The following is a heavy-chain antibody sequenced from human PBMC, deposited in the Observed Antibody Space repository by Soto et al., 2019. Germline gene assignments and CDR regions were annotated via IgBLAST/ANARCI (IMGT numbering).Heavy chain of an antibody. Sequence: GGSLRLSCSASGFIFSSSAMNWVRQAPGKGLEWVSAISGSGGSIYYADSVKGRFTISRDNPKTTLYLEMDSLRAEDTAVYYCAKGGGDSLTYGMDFWGQGTTVTVSS. CDR1: GFIFSSSA. V-gene: IGHV3-23*01. J-gene: IGHJ6*02. CDR3: AKGGGDSLTYGMDF. CDR2: ISGSGGSI. D-gene: IGHD2-21*02.